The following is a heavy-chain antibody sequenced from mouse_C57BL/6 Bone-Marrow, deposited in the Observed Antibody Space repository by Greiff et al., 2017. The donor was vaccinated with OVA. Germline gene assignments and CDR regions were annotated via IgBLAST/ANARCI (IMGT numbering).Heavy chain of an antibody. J-gene: IGHJ3*01. CDR2: ISNGGGST. CDR1: GFTFSDYY. V-gene: IGHV5-12*01. CDR3: ARHPTY. Sequence: GKLMESGGGLVQPGGSLKLSCAASGFTFSDYYMYWVLQTPEKRLEWVAYISNGGGSTYYPDTVKGRFTISRDNAKNTLYLQMSRLKSEDTAMYYCARHPTYWGQGTLVTVSA.